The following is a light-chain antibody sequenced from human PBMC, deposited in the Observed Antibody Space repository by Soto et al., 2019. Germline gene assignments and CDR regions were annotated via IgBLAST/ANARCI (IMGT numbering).Light chain of an antibody. CDR1: SSNIGAGFD. CDR2: GKS. V-gene: IGLV1-40*01. CDR3: CSSGGSPTDV. Sequence: QSVLTQPPSVSGAPGQRVTISCTGSSSNIGAGFDVHWYQRLPGTAPKLLIYGKSDRPSGVPDRFSGSKSGNTASLTISGLKVEDEADYYCCSSGGSPTDVFGTGTKLTVL. J-gene: IGLJ1*01.